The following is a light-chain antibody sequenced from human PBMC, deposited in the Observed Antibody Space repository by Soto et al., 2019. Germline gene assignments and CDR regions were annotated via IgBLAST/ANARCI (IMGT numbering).Light chain of an antibody. CDR3: QHRSNWLA. J-gene: IGKJ4*01. CDR2: GAS. CDR1: QSVSNSY. Sequence: EIVMTQSPGTLSLSPGQRATLSCRASQSVSNSYLAWYQQKPGQAPRLLIYGASNRATGIPARFSGSGSGTDFTLTITSLEPEDFAVYYCQHRSNWLAFGGGTKVDI. V-gene: IGKV3-11*01.